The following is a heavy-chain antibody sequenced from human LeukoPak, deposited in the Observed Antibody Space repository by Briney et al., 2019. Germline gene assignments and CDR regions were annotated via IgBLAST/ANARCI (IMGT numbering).Heavy chain of an antibody. J-gene: IGHJ4*02. CDR3: ARVVVAVTPTPTYYIDY. D-gene: IGHD2-15*01. CDR2: ITSSVNTI. V-gene: IGHV3-48*03. CDR1: GFTFSSYE. Sequence: GGSLRLSCTASGFTFSSYEMNWVRQAPGKGLEWVSYITSSVNTILHADSVKGRFTISRDNAKNSLYLQMNSLRAEDTAVYYCARVVVAVTPTPTYYIDYWGQGTLVTVSS.